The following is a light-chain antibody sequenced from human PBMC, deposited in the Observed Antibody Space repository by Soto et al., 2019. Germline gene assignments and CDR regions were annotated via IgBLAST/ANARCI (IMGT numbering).Light chain of an antibody. CDR1: QSVSSSY. CDR3: QQYCSSPWT. V-gene: IGKV3-20*01. J-gene: IGKJ1*01. CDR2: GAS. Sequence: EIVLTQSPGTLSLSPGERATLSCRASQSVSSSYLAWYQQKPGQAPRLLIYGASNSATGIPDRFSGSGSGTAFTLIISSLEPEEFAVYYCQQYCSSPWTFGQGTKVEIK.